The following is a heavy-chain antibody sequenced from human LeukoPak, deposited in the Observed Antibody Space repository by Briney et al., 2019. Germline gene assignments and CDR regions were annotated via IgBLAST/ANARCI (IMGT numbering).Heavy chain of an antibody. V-gene: IGHV4-39*01. CDR2: IYYSGST. Sequence: PSETLSLTCTVSGDSISSSPYYWGWIRQPPGKGLEWIGNIYYSGSTYYNPSLKSRVTISVDTSKNQFSLKLKSVTAADTAVYYCARSSHWNGGWYFDLWGRGTLVTVSS. CDR1: GDSISSSPYY. J-gene: IGHJ2*01. D-gene: IGHD1-1*01. CDR3: ARSSHWNGGWYFDL.